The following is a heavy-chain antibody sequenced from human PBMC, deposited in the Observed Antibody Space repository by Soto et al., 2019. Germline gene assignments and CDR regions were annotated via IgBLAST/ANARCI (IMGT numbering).Heavy chain of an antibody. CDR3: ARVRARGLRFCPGRDHYYYYGMDV. V-gene: IGHV4-34*01. J-gene: IGHJ6*02. CDR2: INHSGST. CDR1: GGSFSGYY. Sequence: QVQLQQWGAGLLKPSETLSLTCAVYGGSFSGYYWSWIRQPPGKGLEWIGEINHSGSTNYNPSLKSRVNISVDTAKNQFSLKMSSVTAADTAVYYCARVRARGLRFCPGRDHYYYYGMDVWGQGTTVTVSS. D-gene: IGHD3-3*01.